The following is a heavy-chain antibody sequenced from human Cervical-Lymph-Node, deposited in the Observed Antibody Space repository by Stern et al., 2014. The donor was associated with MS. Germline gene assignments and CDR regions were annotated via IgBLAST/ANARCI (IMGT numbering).Heavy chain of an antibody. V-gene: IGHV2-70*01. D-gene: IGHD1-26*01. CDR1: GFSLSTTGMC. CDR3: VRAREGCYFDY. J-gene: IGHJ4*02. Sequence: QVNLRESGPALVKPTQTLTLTCTFSGFSLSTTGMCLRCILQPPGKALVWLGLLDWDGDKYYSTALKTRLTISKDPSKNQVVLTMTNMAPLDTATYFCVRAREGCYFDYWGQGIPVTVSS. CDR2: LDWDGDK.